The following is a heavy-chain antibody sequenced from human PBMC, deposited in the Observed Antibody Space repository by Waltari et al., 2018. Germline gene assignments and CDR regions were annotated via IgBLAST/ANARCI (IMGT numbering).Heavy chain of an antibody. Sequence: QVQLVQSGAEVKKPGSSVKVSCKASGGTFGSYAISWVRQAPGQGLEWMGGIIHMFGRTNYPKNFQDRVKITADESTSIAYMELSGLRFDDTAVYFCARGGGRGGSFSFHMDVWGKGTTVTISS. CDR2: IIHMFGRT. V-gene: IGHV1-69*12. CDR1: GGTFGSYA. D-gene: IGHD3-10*01. CDR3: ARGGGRGGSFSFHMDV. J-gene: IGHJ6*03.